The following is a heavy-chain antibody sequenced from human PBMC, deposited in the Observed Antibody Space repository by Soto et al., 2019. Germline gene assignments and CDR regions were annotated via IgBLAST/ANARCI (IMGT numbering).Heavy chain of an antibody. CDR2: INQDGSEK. J-gene: IGHJ6*02. CDR1: GFSFRSYW. Sequence: EVQLVESGGGLVQPGGSLRLSCVASGFSFRSYWMTWVRQAPGKGLEWVANINQDGSEKYYVDYVKGRFTFSRDNAKNSVYLQMNSLRVEDTAVYYCARAHPLNNYYAMDVWGQGTTVSVSS. V-gene: IGHV3-7*01. CDR3: ARAHPLNNYYAMDV.